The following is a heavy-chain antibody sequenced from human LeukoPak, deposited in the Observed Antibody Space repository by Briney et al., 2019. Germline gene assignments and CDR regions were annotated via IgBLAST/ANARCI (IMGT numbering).Heavy chain of an antibody. Sequence: GGSLRLSCAASGFTFSNYHMNWVRQAPGTGLEWVSYITGSSSSKYYADSVKGRFTISRDNAKNSLYLQMNSLRAEDTAVYYCARPTTSGWYPHWGQGTMVTVSS. CDR3: ARPTTSGWYPH. CDR2: ITGSSSSK. CDR1: GFTFSNYH. V-gene: IGHV3-48*01. J-gene: IGHJ3*01. D-gene: IGHD6-19*01.